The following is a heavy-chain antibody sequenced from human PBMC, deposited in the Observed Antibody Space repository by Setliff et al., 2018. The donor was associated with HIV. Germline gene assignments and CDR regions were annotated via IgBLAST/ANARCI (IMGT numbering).Heavy chain of an antibody. J-gene: IGHJ4*02. CDR3: AKVGA. CDR2: ISGSGDIT. CDR1: GFSFRSYA. V-gene: IGHV3-23*01. Sequence: PGGSLRLSCAASGFSFRSYAVSWVRQAPGKGLEWVSVISGSGDITYYRESVKGRFTVSRDNSNNTVYLQMNSLRAEDTAMYYCAKVGAWGQGTLVTVSS.